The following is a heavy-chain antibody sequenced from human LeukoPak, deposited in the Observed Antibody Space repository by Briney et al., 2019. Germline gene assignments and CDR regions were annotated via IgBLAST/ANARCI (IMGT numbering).Heavy chain of an antibody. J-gene: IGHJ4*02. V-gene: IGHV4-38-2*02. D-gene: IGHD1-26*01. CDR1: GYSISSAYY. CDR3: ARDRRWDYCFDY. Sequence: SETLSITCAVSGYSISSAYYWGWIRQPPGKGLEWIGSIYPSGNTYYNPSLKSQVTISVDTSKNEFSLNLRSVTAADTAIYYCARDRRWDYCFDYWGQGTLVTVSS. CDR2: IYPSGNT.